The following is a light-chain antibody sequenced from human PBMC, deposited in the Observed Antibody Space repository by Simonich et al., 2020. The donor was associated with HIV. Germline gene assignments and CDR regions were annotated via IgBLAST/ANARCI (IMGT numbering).Light chain of an antibody. Sequence: EIVLTQSPGTLSLSPGERATLPCRASQSVSSNLAWYQQNPGQAPRLLIYGASTRATGIPARFSGSGSGTDFTLTISSLEPEDFAVYYCQQRSNWPLTFGGGTKVEIK. J-gene: IGKJ4*01. V-gene: IGKV3-11*01. CDR3: QQRSNWPLT. CDR2: GAS. CDR1: QSVSSN.